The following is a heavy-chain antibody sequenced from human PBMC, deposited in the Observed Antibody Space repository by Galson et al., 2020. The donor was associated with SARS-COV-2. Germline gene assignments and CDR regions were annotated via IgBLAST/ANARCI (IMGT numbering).Heavy chain of an antibody. Sequence: SETLSLTCTVSGGSISNSYWRWFRQPAGKGLEWIGRIYGTGSTDYNPSLKSRVTMSPDTSKNQFSLELTSVTAADTAVYFCARGPINWGFDYWGQGTLVTVSS. CDR2: IYGTGST. CDR3: ARGPINWGFDY. J-gene: IGHJ4*02. V-gene: IGHV4-4*07. D-gene: IGHD7-27*01. CDR1: GGSISNSY.